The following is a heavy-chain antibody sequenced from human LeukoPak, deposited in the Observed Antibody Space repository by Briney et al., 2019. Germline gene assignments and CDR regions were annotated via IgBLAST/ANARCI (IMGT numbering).Heavy chain of an antibody. CDR3: ARALSHYYDSSGYYYLHY. V-gene: IGHV1-18*01. Sequence: ASVKVSCKASGYIFTSYGISWVRQAPGQGLEWMGWISAYNGNTNYAQKLQGRVTMTTDTSTSTAYMELRSLRSDDTAVYYCARALSHYYDSSGYYYLHYWGQGTLVTVSS. CDR1: GYIFTSYG. D-gene: IGHD3-22*01. CDR2: ISAYNGNT. J-gene: IGHJ4*02.